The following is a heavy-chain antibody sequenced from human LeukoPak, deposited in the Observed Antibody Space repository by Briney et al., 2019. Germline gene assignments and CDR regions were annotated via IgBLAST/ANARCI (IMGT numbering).Heavy chain of an antibody. Sequence: ASVKVSCKASGYTFTSYYVHWVRQAPGQGLEWMGRINPSGGSTSYAQKFQGRVTMTRDTSTSTVYMELSSLRSEDTAVYYCARDGYYGSGSYYKNWFDPWGQGTPVTVSS. D-gene: IGHD3-10*01. CDR3: ARDGYYGSGSYYKNWFDP. CDR1: GYTFTSYY. J-gene: IGHJ5*02. CDR2: INPSGGST. V-gene: IGHV1-46*01.